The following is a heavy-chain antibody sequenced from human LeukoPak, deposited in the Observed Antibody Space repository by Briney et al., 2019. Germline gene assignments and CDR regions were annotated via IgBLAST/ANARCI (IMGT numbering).Heavy chain of an antibody. V-gene: IGHV3-66*02. CDR3: ARDIRDFWSGYLMRESRYYYYYMDV. J-gene: IGHJ6*03. CDR2: IYSGGST. Sequence: GGSLRLSCAASGFTVSSNYMSWVRQAPGKGLEWVSVIYSGGSTYCADSVKGRFTISRDNSKNTLYLQMNSLRAEDTAVYYCARDIRDFWSGYLMRESRYYYYYMDVWGKGTTVTVS. CDR1: GFTVSSNY. D-gene: IGHD3-3*01.